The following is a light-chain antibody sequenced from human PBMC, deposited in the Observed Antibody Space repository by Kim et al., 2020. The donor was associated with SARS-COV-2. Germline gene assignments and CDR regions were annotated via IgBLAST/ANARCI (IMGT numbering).Light chain of an antibody. J-gene: IGKJ1*01. Sequence: SPGERSPLSCRASQFISSTDLAWYQRKPGQAPRLLIYGASSRATGIPDRFSGSGSGTDFTLTISRLEPEDFAVYFCQQYGSSQWTFGQGTKVDIK. CDR1: QFISSTD. V-gene: IGKV3-20*01. CDR3: QQYGSSQWT. CDR2: GAS.